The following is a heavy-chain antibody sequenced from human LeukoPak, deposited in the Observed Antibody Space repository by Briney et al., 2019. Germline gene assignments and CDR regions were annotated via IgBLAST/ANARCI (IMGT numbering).Heavy chain of an antibody. J-gene: IGHJ4*02. V-gene: IGHV4-34*01. D-gene: IGHD6-13*01. Sequence: SETLSLTCAVYGGSFSGYYWSWIRQPPGKGLEWIGEINHSGSTNYNPSLKSRVTISVDTSKNQFSLKLSSVTAADTAVYYCARGGSSSWYRTLHFDYWGQGTLVTVSS. CDR2: INHSGST. CDR1: GGSFSGYY. CDR3: ARGGSSSWYRTLHFDY.